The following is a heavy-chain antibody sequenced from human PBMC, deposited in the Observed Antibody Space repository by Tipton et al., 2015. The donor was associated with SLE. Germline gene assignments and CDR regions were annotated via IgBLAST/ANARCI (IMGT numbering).Heavy chain of an antibody. CDR1: GGSFSGYH. D-gene: IGHD1-7*01. J-gene: IGHJ4*02. CDR3: ARRYNWNYKDYLDY. Sequence: TLSLTCAVYGGSFSGYHWTWIRQPPGQGLEWIGEIADTGSPNYNPSLKSRVTISLDTSKSQFSLILNSLTAADTAVYYCARRYNWNYKDYLDYWGQGTPVTVSS. V-gene: IGHV4-34*01. CDR2: IADTGSP.